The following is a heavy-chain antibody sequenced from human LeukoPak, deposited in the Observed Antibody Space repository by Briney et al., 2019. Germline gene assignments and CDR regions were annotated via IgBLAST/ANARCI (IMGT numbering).Heavy chain of an antibody. J-gene: IGHJ3*02. CDR1: GGSISSSSYY. D-gene: IGHD6-13*01. V-gene: IGHV4-39*07. CDR3: ATDSSSWVKEGAFDI. Sequence: ASETLSLTCTVSGGSISSSSYYWGWIRQPPGKGLEWIGSIYYSGSTYYNPSLKSRVTISVDTSKNQFSLKLSSVTAADTAVYYCATDSSSWVKEGAFDIWGQGTMVTVSS. CDR2: IYYSGST.